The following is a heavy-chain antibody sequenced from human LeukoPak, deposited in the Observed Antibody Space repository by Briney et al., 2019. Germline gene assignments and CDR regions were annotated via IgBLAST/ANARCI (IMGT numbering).Heavy chain of an antibody. D-gene: IGHD3-22*01. J-gene: IGHJ4*02. CDR2: IYYSGST. CDR1: GGSISSYY. Sequence: KSSETLSLTCTVSGGSISSYYWNWIRQPPGKGLEWIGYIYYSGSTNYNPSLKSRVTISVDTSKNQFSLKLSSVTAADTAVYYCARGQPPYYYDSSGYLDWGQGTLVTVSS. V-gene: IGHV4-59*08. CDR3: ARGQPPYYYDSSGYLD.